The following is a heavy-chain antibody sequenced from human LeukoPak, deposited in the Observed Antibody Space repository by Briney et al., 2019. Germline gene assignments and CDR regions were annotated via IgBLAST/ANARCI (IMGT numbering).Heavy chain of an antibody. V-gene: IGHV1-46*01. CDR1: GYTFTSYY. Sequence: ASVKVSCKASGYTFTSYYMHWVRQAPGQGLEWMGIINPSGGSTSYAQKFQGRVTMTRDTSTSTVYMELSSLRSEDTAVYYCASTSWGFGVNWYFDLWGRGTLVTVSS. J-gene: IGHJ2*01. CDR2: INPSGGST. CDR3: ASTSWGFGVNWYFDL. D-gene: IGHD3-3*01.